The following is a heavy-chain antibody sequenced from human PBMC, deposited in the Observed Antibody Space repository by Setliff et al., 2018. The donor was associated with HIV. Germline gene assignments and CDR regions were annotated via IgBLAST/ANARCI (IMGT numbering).Heavy chain of an antibody. Sequence: TLSLTCAVYGGSFSAYHWSWIRQTPGKGLEWLGEINHSGSTAYNLALESRVSMSIDTSKNQFSLKLTSVSAADTAIYYCARGRDYTGSWFRPFYLDFWGHGNLVTVSS. CDR2: INHSGST. CDR1: GGSFSAYH. J-gene: IGHJ4*01. V-gene: IGHV4-34*01. CDR3: ARGRDYTGSWFRPFYLDF. D-gene: IGHD3-3*01.